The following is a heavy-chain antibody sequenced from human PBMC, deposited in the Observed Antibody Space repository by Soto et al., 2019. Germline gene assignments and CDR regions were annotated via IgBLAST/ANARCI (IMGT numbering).Heavy chain of an antibody. CDR3: ANDGATYYYYYGMDV. CDR2: IIPIFGTA. J-gene: IGHJ6*02. Sequence: ASVKVSCKASGGTFSSYAISWVRQAPGQGLEWMGGIIPIFGTANYAQKFQGRVTITADESTSTAYMELSSLRSEDTAVYYCANDGATYYYYYGMDVWGQGTTVTVSS. V-gene: IGHV1-69*13. CDR1: GGTFSSYA. D-gene: IGHD5-12*01.